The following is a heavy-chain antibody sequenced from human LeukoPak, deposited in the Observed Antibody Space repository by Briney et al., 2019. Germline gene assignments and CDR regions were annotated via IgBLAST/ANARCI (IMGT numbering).Heavy chain of an antibody. V-gene: IGHV3-30*02. Sequence: GGSLRLSCATSGFTFSIYGMHWVRQAPGKGLEGVAFIPSDETNKYYADSVKGRFTISRDNSRNTLYLQMNSLRVEDTAVYYCGKHDSDYDGKWGQGSLVTVSS. CDR2: IPSDETNK. J-gene: IGHJ4*02. D-gene: IGHD5-12*01. CDR3: GKHDSDYDGK. CDR1: GFTFSIYG.